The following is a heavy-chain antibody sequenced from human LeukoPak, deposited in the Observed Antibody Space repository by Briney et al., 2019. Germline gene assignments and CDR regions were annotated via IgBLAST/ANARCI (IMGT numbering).Heavy chain of an antibody. V-gene: IGHV3-48*03. CDR1: GFTFSTSE. J-gene: IGHJ3*02. CDR2: ISSRGRTI. CDR3: ARDSGGHNDALDGFDI. D-gene: IGHD5-24*01. Sequence: PGGSLRLSCAASGFTFSTSEMNWVRQAPGKGLAWISYISSRGRTIFYADSVKGRFIISRDNAKNSLYLQMNSLRAEDTAVYYCARDSGGHNDALDGFDIWGQGTMVTVSS.